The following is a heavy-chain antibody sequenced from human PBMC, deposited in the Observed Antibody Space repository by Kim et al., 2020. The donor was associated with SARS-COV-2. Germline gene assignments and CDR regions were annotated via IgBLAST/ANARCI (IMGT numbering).Heavy chain of an antibody. CDR3: ARRESGSNYFDY. CDR2: IYPGGST. V-gene: IGHV4-4*07. Sequence: SETLSLTCSASGGSISSNYWSWIRQPAGKGLEWIGRIYPGGSTNYNPSLKSRVTMSVDTSKNQFSLKLSSLTAADTAVYYCARRESGSNYFDYWGQGTLV. J-gene: IGHJ4*02. CDR1: GGSISSNY. D-gene: IGHD1-26*01.